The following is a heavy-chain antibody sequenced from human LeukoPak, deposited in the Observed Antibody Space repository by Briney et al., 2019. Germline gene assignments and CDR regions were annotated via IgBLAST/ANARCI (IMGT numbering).Heavy chain of an antibody. Sequence: SETLSLTCAVYGGSFSGYYWSWIRQPPGKGLEWIGEINHSGTTHYNPSLESRVTISVDTSKNQFSLKLASVTAADTAIYYCAKGAGGFSYYNWFDPWGQGTLVTVSS. CDR2: INHSGTT. D-gene: IGHD5-18*01. V-gene: IGHV4-34*01. CDR1: GGSFSGYY. J-gene: IGHJ5*02. CDR3: AKGAGGFSYYNWFDP.